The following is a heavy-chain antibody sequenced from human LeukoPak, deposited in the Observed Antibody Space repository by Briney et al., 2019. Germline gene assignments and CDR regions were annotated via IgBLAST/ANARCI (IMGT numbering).Heavy chain of an antibody. V-gene: IGHV3-66*01. D-gene: IGHD3-10*01. Sequence: GGSLRLSCAASGFTVSSNYMSWVRQAPGKGLEWVSVIYSGGSTYYADSVKGRFTISRDNSKNTLYLQMNSLRAEDTAVYYCAREFGELSDGMDVWGQGTTVTVSS. CDR1: GFTVSSNY. J-gene: IGHJ6*02. CDR2: IYSGGST. CDR3: AREFGELSDGMDV.